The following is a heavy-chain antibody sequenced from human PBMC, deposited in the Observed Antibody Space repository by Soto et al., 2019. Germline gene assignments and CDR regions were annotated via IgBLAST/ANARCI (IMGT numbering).Heavy chain of an antibody. D-gene: IGHD3-22*01. V-gene: IGHV4-30-4*01. CDR3: ARDSSGYQDYYYGMDV. CDR1: GGSISSGDYY. J-gene: IGHJ6*02. Sequence: SETLSLTCTVSGGSISSGDYYWSWIRQPPGKGLEWIGYIYYSGSTYYNPSLKSRVAISVDTSKNQFSLKLSSVTAADTAVYYCARDSSGYQDYYYGMDVWGQGTTVTVSS. CDR2: IYYSGST.